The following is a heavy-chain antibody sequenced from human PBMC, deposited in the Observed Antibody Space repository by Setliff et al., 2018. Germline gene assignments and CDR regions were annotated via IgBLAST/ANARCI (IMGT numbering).Heavy chain of an antibody. CDR3: ARELVVPAALQYYYYYYGMDV. V-gene: IGHV4-34*01. D-gene: IGHD2-2*01. CDR2: INHSGST. CDR1: GGSFSGYY. J-gene: IGHJ6*02. Sequence: PSETLSLTCAVYGGSFSGYYWSWIRQPPGKGLEWIGEINHSGSTNYNPSLKSRVTISVDTSKNQSSLKLSSVTAADTAVYYCARELVVPAALQYYYYYYGMDVWGQGTTVTVSS.